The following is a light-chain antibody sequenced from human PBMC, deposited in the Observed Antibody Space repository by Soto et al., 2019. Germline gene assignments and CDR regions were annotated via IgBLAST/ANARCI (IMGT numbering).Light chain of an antibody. V-gene: IGLV2-14*03. CDR2: EVS. CDR1: SSDVGAYDY. Sequence: SVLPQPASVSVSPGQSITISCTGTSSDVGAYDYVSWYQQHPDKAPKLMIYEVSHRPSGVSNRFYGSKSVNTATLTISGLQAEDEADYYCSSYTSSSTRVFGTGTKVTVL. J-gene: IGLJ1*01. CDR3: SSYTSSSTRV.